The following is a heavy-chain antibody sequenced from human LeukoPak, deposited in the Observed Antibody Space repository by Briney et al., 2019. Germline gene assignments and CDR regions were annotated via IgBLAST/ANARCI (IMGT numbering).Heavy chain of an antibody. CDR3: AKGVHKLNYDFWSGYYPPIYFDY. V-gene: IGHV3-23*01. CDR1: GFSFRTYA. D-gene: IGHD3-3*01. CDR2: ISDSGGNT. Sequence: GGSLRLSCAASGFSFRTYAMNWVRQAPGKGLQWVSGISDSGGNTYYADSVKGRFTISRDNSMNTVYLHMNSLRAEDTALYYCAKGVHKLNYDFWSGYYPPIYFDYWGQGALVTVSS. J-gene: IGHJ4*02.